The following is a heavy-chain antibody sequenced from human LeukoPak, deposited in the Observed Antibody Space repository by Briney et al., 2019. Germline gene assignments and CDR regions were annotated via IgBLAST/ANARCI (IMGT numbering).Heavy chain of an antibody. D-gene: IGHD3-10*02. Sequence: GGSLTLSCAASAFTFSDFYVGWIRQAPGEGLGWVSYISSSGNTIYYADSVEGRLTISTDNAKHSLYIQMNRVRTTDPAVSYCAELGITMIGGVWGKGTTVTISS. CDR2: ISSSGNTI. CDR1: AFTFSDFY. V-gene: IGHV3-11*04. J-gene: IGHJ6*04. CDR3: AELGITMIGGV.